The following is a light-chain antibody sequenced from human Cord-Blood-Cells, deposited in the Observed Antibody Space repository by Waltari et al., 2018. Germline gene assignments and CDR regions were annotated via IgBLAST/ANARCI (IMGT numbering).Light chain of an antibody. CDR2: RNN. CDR3: AAWDDSLSGWV. Sequence: QSVPTQPPSASGTPGQRVTISCSGSSSNIGSHHVYWYQQLPGTAPKLLIYRNNQRPSGVPDRFSGSKSGTSASLAISGLRSEDEADYYCAAWDDSLSGWVFGGGTKLTVL. CDR1: SSNIGSHH. J-gene: IGLJ3*02. V-gene: IGLV1-47*01.